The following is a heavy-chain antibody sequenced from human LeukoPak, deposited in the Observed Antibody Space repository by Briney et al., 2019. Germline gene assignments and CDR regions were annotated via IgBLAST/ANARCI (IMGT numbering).Heavy chain of an antibody. J-gene: IGHJ5*02. CDR2: IIPILGIA. V-gene: IGHV1-69*02. CDR1: GGTFSSYT. Sequence: ASVKGSCMASGGTFSSYTISWVRQAPGQGLEWMGRIIPILGIANYAQKFQGRVTITADKSTSTAYMELSSLRSEDTAVYYCARASAEYQLLYSVGWFDPWGQGTLVTVSS. D-gene: IGHD2-2*02. CDR3: ARASAEYQLLYSVGWFDP.